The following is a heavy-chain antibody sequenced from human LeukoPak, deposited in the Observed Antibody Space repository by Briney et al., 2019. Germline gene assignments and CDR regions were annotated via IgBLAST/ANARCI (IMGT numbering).Heavy chain of an antibody. J-gene: IGHJ6*02. V-gene: IGHV4-59*08. CDR1: GGSISSYY. CDR2: VNYIRTT. CDR3: ARSYSSSDHYYYYGMDV. D-gene: IGHD6-13*01. Sequence: TSETLSLTCTVSGGSISSYYWNWIRQPPGKGLEWIGYVNYIRTTDYNPSLKSRVTISLDTSKNRFSLKLSSVTAADTAMYYCARSYSSSDHYYYYGMDVWGQGTTVTVSS.